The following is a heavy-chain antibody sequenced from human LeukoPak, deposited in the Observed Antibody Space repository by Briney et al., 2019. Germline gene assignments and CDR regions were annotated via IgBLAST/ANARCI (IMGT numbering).Heavy chain of an antibody. V-gene: IGHV3-21*01. CDR3: ARSEDYNNGWYAH. CDR2: ISSTGTYI. Sequence: AGGSLRLSCAASGFTFSRYSMNWVRQAPGKGLGCVSSISSTGTYIYCADSVKGRFTISRDNAKNLLFLQMDSLRAEDTAVYYCARSEDYNNGWYAHWGQGTLVTVSS. CDR1: GFTFSRYS. D-gene: IGHD3-10*01. J-gene: IGHJ5*02.